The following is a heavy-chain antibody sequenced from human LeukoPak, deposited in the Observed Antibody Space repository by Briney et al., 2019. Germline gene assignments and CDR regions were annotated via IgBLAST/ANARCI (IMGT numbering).Heavy chain of an antibody. D-gene: IGHD5-12*01. CDR2: IRSKAYGGTT. CDR1: GFTFGDYA. V-gene: IGHV3-49*04. J-gene: IGHJ6*02. Sequence: GGSLRLSCTASGFTFGDYAMSWVRQAPGKGLEWVGFIRSKAYGGTTEYAASVKGRFTISRDDSKSIAYLQMNSLKTEDTAVYYCTREDSGYDLRLDYYYYYGMDVWGQGTTVTVSS. CDR3: TREDSGYDLRLDYYYYYGMDV.